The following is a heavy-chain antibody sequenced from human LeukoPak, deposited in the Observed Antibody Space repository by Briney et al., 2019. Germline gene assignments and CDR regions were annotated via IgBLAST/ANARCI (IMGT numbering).Heavy chain of an antibody. Sequence: GGSLRLSCAASGFTFSNYWMSWVRQAPGKGLEWVAVISYDGSNKYYADSVKGRFTISRDNSKNTLYLQMNSLRAEDTAVYYCAKDLVVTPSWGQGTLVTVSS. D-gene: IGHD2-21*01. CDR1: GFTFSNYW. J-gene: IGHJ4*02. CDR2: ISYDGSNK. CDR3: AKDLVVTPS. V-gene: IGHV3-30*18.